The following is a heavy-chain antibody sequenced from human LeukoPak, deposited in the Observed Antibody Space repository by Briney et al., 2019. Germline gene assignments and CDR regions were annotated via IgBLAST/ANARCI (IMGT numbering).Heavy chain of an antibody. CDR2: ISSGSSYI. V-gene: IGHV3-21*01. D-gene: IGHD3-3*01. J-gene: IGHJ5*02. Sequence: PGGSLRLSCAASGFTFSSYSMNWVRQAPGKGLEWVSSISSGSSYIYYADSVKGRFTISRDNAKNSLYLQMNSLRAEDTAVYYCARDLLRFLEPYNWFDPWGQGTLVTVSS. CDR1: GFTFSSYS. CDR3: ARDLLRFLEPYNWFDP.